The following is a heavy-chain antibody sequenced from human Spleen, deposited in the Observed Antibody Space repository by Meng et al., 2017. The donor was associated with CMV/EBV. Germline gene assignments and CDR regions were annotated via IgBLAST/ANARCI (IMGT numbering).Heavy chain of an antibody. D-gene: IGHD3-22*01. V-gene: IGHV1-2*02. CDR3: ARVGYYDSSIYFDY. CDR1: GYTFTAHY. CDR2: INPNSGGT. J-gene: IGHJ4*02. Sequence: ASVKVSCKASGYTFTAHYFHWVRQAPGQGLEWMGWINPNSGGTNYAQKFQGRVTMTRDTSISTAYMELSRLRSDDTAVYYCARVGYYDSSIYFDYWGQGTLVTVSS.